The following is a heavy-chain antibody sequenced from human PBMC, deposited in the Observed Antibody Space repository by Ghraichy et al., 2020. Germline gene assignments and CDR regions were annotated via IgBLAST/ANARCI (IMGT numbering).Heavy chain of an antibody. Sequence: SETLSLTCAVYGGSFSGYYWSWIRQPPGKGLEWIGEINHSGSTNYNPSLKSRVTISVDTSKNQFSLKLSSVTAADTAVYYCARVAVARWYGDNGGAFDIWGQGTMVTVSS. CDR1: GGSFSGYY. CDR3: ARVAVARWYGDNGGAFDI. J-gene: IGHJ3*02. V-gene: IGHV4-34*01. CDR2: INHSGST. D-gene: IGHD4-17*01.